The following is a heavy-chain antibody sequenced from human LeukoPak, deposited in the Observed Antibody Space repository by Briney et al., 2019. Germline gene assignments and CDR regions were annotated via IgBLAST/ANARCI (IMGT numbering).Heavy chain of an antibody. CDR1: GFTFSSFW. V-gene: IGHV3-74*01. J-gene: IGHJ4*02. Sequence: GGSLRLSCAASGFTFSSFWMHWVRQAPGKGLVWVSRINSDGSSTLYADSVKGRFTISRDNAKNTLYLQMNSLRAEDTAVYYCARDDYGDYYFDYWGQGTQVTVSS. CDR2: INSDGSST. D-gene: IGHD4-17*01. CDR3: ARDDYGDYYFDY.